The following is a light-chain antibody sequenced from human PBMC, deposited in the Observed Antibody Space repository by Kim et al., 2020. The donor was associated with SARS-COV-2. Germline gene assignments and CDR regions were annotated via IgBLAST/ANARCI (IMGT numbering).Light chain of an antibody. CDR3: QECDSAPWT. V-gene: IGKV1-27*01. CDR1: QDISNY. CDR2: AAS. J-gene: IGKJ1*01. Sequence: ASGGDRATITCRASQDISNYLAWFQLKPGKAPKLLIYAASALQPGVPSRFSGSGSGTDFTLTVTSLQPEDVATYYWQECDSAPWTFGQGTKVDIK.